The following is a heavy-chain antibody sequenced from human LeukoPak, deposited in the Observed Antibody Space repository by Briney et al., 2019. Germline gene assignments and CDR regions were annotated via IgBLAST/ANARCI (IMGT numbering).Heavy chain of an antibody. D-gene: IGHD3-10*01. J-gene: IGHJ4*02. V-gene: IGHV4-39*01. CDR3: ARPSNYGSGLGILD. CDR1: GGSITSHTYY. Sequence: SETLSLTCTVSGGSITSHTYYWGWIRQPPGKGLEWIGSMSYSGSSYYNPSLKSRVTVSLDTSKNQFSLKLTSVTAADTAVYYCARPSNYGSGLGILDWGQGTLVIVSS. CDR2: MSYSGSS.